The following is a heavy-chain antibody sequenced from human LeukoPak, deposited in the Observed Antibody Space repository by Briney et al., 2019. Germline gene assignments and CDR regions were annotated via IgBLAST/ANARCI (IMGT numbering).Heavy chain of an antibody. CDR1: GFTFSSYS. V-gene: IGHV3-48*01. CDR3: ARLSSGWGFDP. J-gene: IGHJ5*02. Sequence: GGSPRLSCAASGFTFSSYSMNWVRQAPGKGLEWVSYISSSSSTIYYADSVKGRFTISRDNAKNSLYLQMNSLRAEDTAVYYCARLSSGWGFDPWGQGTLVTVSS. D-gene: IGHD6-19*01. CDR2: ISSSSSTI.